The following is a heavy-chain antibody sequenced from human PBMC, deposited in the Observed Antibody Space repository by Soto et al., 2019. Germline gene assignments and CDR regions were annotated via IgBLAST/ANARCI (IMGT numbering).Heavy chain of an antibody. CDR2: MNSDGGII. Sequence: PGESLRLSCAVAGYTFGNHWMHWVRQAPGKGLEWVSRMNSDGGIINYADSVKGRFTVSRDNARNTLYLQMNSLRVEDTAVYYCATAEVDYWGPGTLVTVSS. CDR1: GYTFGNHW. V-gene: IGHV3-74*01. CDR3: ATAEVDY. J-gene: IGHJ4*02.